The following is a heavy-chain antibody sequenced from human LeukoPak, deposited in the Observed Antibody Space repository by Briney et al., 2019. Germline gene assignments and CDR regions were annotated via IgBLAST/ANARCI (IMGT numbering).Heavy chain of an antibody. CDR3: ARDRGFIGVFYNGIDV. Sequence: PGGSLRLSCAASGFTFSTHRMHWVRQAPGKGLEWVSSISGTSTYIHYADSVRGRFTISRDNAKNSLYPQMNSLRAEDTAVYYCARDRGFIGVFYNGIDVWGQGTTVTVSS. CDR1: GFTFSTHR. CDR2: ISGTSTYI. D-gene: IGHD3-10*01. J-gene: IGHJ6*02. V-gene: IGHV3-21*01.